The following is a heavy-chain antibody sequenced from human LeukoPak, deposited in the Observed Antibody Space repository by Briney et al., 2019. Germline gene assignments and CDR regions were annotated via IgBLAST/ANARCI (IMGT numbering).Heavy chain of an antibody. J-gene: IGHJ4*02. CDR3: ATYRQVLLPFES. Sequence: PGGSLRLSCAASGFTFSSYAMSWVRQAPGKGLEWVSAISGSGSTYYADSVRGRFTISRDNSKSTLSLQMNSLRAEDTAIYYCATYRQVLLPFESWGQGTLVTVSS. V-gene: IGHV3-23*01. CDR2: ISGSGST. D-gene: IGHD2-8*02. CDR1: GFTFSSYA.